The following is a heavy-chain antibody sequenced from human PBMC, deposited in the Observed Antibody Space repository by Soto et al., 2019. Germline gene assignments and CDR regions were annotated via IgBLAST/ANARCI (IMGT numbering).Heavy chain of an antibody. CDR2: IFYSGST. CDR3: ARADFWSGYSYSGLDV. V-gene: IGHV4-59*01. J-gene: IGHJ6*02. D-gene: IGHD3-3*01. Sequence: SETLSLTCTVSGGSLSSYYWSWIRQPPGKGLEWMGYIFYSGSTNYNPSLKSRVTISVDTSKNELSLKLSSVTAADTAVYYCARADFWSGYSYSGLDVWGQGTTVTVSS. CDR1: GGSLSSYY.